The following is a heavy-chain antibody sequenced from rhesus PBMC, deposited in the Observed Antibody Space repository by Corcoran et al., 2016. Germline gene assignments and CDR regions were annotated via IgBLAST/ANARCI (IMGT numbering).Heavy chain of an antibody. CDR1: GGSISDSYR. Sequence: QVQLQESGPGVVKPSETLSLTCAVSGGSISDSYRWSWIRQPPGKGLEWIGYLYGSSTSTNYNPSLRSRVTISKDTSKNQFSWKLSSVTAADTAVYYCTAHLNTVLVVVANYFEFWGQGALVTVSS. V-gene: IGHV4S10*01. D-gene: IGHD2-21*01. J-gene: IGHJ1*01. CDR3: TAHLNTVLVVVANYFEF. CDR2: LYGSSTST.